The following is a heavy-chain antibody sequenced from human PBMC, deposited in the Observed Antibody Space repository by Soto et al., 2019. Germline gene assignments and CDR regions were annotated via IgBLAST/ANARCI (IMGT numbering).Heavy chain of an antibody. CDR1: GFTFSSYG. Sequence: QVQLVESGGGVVQPGRSLRLSCAASGFTFSSYGMHWVRQAPGKGLEWVAVISYDGSNKYYAASVKGRFTISRDNSKNTQYLQMNSLRAEDTAVYYCAKDRRRVLRYTLDPWGQGTLVTVSS. D-gene: IGHD3-9*01. CDR2: ISYDGSNK. CDR3: AKDRRRVLRYTLDP. J-gene: IGHJ5*02. V-gene: IGHV3-30*18.